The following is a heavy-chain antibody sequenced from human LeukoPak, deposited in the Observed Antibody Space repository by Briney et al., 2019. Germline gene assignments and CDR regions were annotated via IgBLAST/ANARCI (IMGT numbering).Heavy chain of an antibody. CDR2: IYHSGST. Sequence: PSETLSLTCAVSGGSISSGGYSWSWVRQPPGKGLEWIGEIYHSGSTNYNPSLKSRVTISVDKSKNQFSLKLSSVTAADTAVYYCVVTAIQYDAFDIWGQGTMVTVSS. CDR3: VVTAIQYDAFDI. CDR1: GGSISSGGYS. D-gene: IGHD2-21*02. V-gene: IGHV4-30-2*01. J-gene: IGHJ3*02.